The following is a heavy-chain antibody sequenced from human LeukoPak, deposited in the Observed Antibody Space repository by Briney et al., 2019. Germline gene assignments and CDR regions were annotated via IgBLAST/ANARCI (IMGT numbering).Heavy chain of an antibody. CDR1: GFTFSSNA. V-gene: IGHV3-23*01. D-gene: IGHD6-19*01. CDR3: AKDRRFGAVAGY. CDR2: ITAGGDTP. J-gene: IGHJ4*02. Sequence: GGSLRLSCAASGFTFSSNAMTWVRQAPGKGLECVSAITAGGDTPYYADSVRGRFTISRDNSKNTLYLQMNSLRAEDTAVYYCAKDRRFGAVAGYWGQGTLVTVSS.